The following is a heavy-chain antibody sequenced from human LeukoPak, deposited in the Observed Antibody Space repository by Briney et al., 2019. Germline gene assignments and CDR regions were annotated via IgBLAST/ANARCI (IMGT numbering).Heavy chain of an antibody. CDR2: IIPILGTS. CDR3: ATDLADATYGFDI. V-gene: IGHV1-69*05. CDR1: GGTFSNYA. J-gene: IGHJ3*02. Sequence: SVKVSCKTSGGTFSNYAISWVRQAPGQGLEWGGGIIPILGTSNSAEKFQGRLTVTTDEFTGTAYMELSTLRSEDTAVYYCATDLADATYGFDIWGQGTMVTVSS. D-gene: IGHD6-13*01.